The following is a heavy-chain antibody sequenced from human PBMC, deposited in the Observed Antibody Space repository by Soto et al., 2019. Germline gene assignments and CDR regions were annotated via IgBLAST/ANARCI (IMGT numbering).Heavy chain of an antibody. V-gene: IGHV1-46*01. D-gene: IGHD3-22*01. CDR2: INPSGGYT. CDR1: GYTFTSYY. CDR3: ARGSRVYYDSSGYQVY. J-gene: IGHJ4*02. Sequence: ASVKVSCKASGYTFTSYYMNWVRQAPGQGLEWLGIINPSGGYTTYAQRFLGRVTMTSDTSTSTVHMELGSLTSEDTAVYYCARGSRVYYDSSGYQVYWGQGTLVTVSS.